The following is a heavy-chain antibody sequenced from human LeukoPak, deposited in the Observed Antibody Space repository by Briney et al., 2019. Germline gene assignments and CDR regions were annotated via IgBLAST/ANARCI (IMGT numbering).Heavy chain of an antibody. CDR2: IIPILGIA. D-gene: IGHD2-2*01. CDR3: ARGSDIVVVPAAGFDY. CDR1: GGTFSSYA. V-gene: IGHV1-69*04. Sequence: ASVKVSCKASGGTFSSYAISWVRQAPGQGLEWMGRIIPILGIADYAQKFQGRVTITADKSTSTAYMELSSLRSEDTAVYYCARGSDIVVVPAAGFDYWGQGTLVTVSS. J-gene: IGHJ4*02.